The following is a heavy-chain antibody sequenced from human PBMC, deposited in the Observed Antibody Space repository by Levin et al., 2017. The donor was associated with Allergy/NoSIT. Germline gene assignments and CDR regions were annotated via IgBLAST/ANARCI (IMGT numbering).Heavy chain of an antibody. J-gene: IGHJ5*02. Sequence: GGSLRLSCAASGFTFSSFAMSWVRQAPGKGLEWVSGISGSGGNTYYADSVKGRITITRDNSKNTLYLQMNSLRGEDTALYYCVKNSGSYYRSWFDPWGQGTLVTVSS. D-gene: IGHD1-26*01. CDR3: VKNSGSYYRSWFDP. V-gene: IGHV3-23*01. CDR1: GFTFSSFA. CDR2: ISGSGGNT.